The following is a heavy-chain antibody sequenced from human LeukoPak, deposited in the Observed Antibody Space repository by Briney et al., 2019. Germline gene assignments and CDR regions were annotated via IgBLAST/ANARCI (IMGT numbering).Heavy chain of an antibody. CDR3: ARDQGEVAGKYYYYYGMDV. Sequence: GGSLRLPCAASGFTFSSYGMHWVRQAPGKGLEWVALIWYDGSKKYYAGSVKGRFTISRDNSKNTLYLEMNSLRAEDTAVYYCARDQGEVAGKYYYYYGMDVWGQGTTVTVSS. CDR2: IWYDGSKK. CDR1: GFTFSSYG. D-gene: IGHD6-19*01. J-gene: IGHJ6*02. V-gene: IGHV3-33*01.